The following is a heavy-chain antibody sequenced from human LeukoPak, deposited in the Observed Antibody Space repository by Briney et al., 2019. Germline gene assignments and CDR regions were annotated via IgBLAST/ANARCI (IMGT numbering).Heavy chain of an antibody. CDR1: GFTFSAYA. J-gene: IGHJ4*02. CDR3: ARGLDRVSGSDFYH. V-gene: IGHV3-33*01. D-gene: IGHD1-26*01. CDR2: IWYDGSNK. Sequence: GGSLRLSCAASGFTFSAYAMHWVRQAPGKGLEWVAVIWYDGSNKYYADSVKGRFTISRDNSKNTLYLQMSSLRAEDTAVYYCARGLDRVSGSDFYHWGQGTLVTVSS.